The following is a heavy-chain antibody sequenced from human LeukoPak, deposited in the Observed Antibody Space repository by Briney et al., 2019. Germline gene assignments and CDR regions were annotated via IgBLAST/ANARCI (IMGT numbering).Heavy chain of an antibody. CDR3: AKEQWLGRSYYGMDV. CDR2: ISGNGGTR. V-gene: IGHV3-23*01. CDR1: GFTFSTNA. D-gene: IGHD6-19*01. Sequence: GGSLRLSCAASGFTFSTNAMSWVRQAPGKGLEWVSTISGNGGTRYYADSVKGRFTVSRDNSKNTMYLQMNSLRAEDTAMYYCAKEQWLGRSYYGMDVWGQGTTVTVSS. J-gene: IGHJ6*02.